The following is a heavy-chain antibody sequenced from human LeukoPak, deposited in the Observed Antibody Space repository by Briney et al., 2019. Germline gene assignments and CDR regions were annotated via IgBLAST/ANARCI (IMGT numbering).Heavy chain of an antibody. CDR3: ATLSAYSSSWSSGY. CDR2: FDPEDGET. V-gene: IGHV1-24*01. Sequence: ASVKVSCKVSGYTLTELSMHWVRQAPGKGLEWMGGFDPEDGETIYAQKFQGRVTMTEDPSTDTAYMELSSLRSEDTAVYYCATLSAYSSSWSSGYWGQGTLVTVSS. J-gene: IGHJ4*02. CDR1: GYTLTELS. D-gene: IGHD6-13*01.